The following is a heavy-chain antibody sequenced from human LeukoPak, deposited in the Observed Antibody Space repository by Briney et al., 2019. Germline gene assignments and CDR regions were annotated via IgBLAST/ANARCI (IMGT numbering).Heavy chain of an antibody. CDR2: INPSGGST. J-gene: IGHJ4*02. CDR3: VRDYDSSGYFDY. V-gene: IGHV1-46*01. CDR1: GYTFINYY. Sequence: ASVKVSCKASGYTFINYYMHWVRQASGQGLEWMGIINPSGGSTSYAHKFQGRVTMTRDTSTSTVYMELSTLRSEDTAVYYCVRDYDSSGYFDYWGQGTLVTVSS. D-gene: IGHD3-22*01.